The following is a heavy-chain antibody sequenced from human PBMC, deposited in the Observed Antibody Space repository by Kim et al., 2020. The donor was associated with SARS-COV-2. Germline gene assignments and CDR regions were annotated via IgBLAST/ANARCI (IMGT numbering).Heavy chain of an antibody. CDR3: ARVVVGATQGDY. D-gene: IGHD1-26*01. V-gene: IGHV1-69*04. J-gene: IGHJ4*02. Sequence: NYAQKFQGRVTITADKSTSTAYMGLSSLRSEDTAVYYCARVVVGATQGDYWGQGTLVTVSS.